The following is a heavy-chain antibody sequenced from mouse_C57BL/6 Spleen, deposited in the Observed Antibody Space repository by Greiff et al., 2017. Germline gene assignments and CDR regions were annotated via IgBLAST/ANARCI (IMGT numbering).Heavy chain of an antibody. CDR2: IDPSDSET. J-gene: IGHJ2*01. CDR1: GYTFTSYW. Sequence: VQLQQSGAELVRPGSSVKLSCKASGYTFTSYWMHWVKQRPIQGLEWIGNIDPSDSETHYNQKFKDKATLTVDKSSSTAYMQLSSLTSEDSAVYYCARHGSSYDYFDYWGQGTTLTVSS. D-gene: IGHD1-1*01. CDR3: ARHGSSYDYFDY. V-gene: IGHV1-52*01.